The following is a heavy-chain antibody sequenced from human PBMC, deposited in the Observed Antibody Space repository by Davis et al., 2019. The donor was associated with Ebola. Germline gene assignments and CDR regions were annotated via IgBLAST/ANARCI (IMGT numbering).Heavy chain of an antibody. Sequence: PGGSLRLSCVASGFGLVNYTMNWVRQAPGKGLEWVASISSRSTYLHYAASVKGRFTVSRDNAQNSLYLQRNSLRVEDTALYYCARSPKPGPSCSGGNCNYWGQGTPVTVSS. CDR1: GFGLVNYT. CDR2: ISSRSTYL. D-gene: IGHD2-15*01. CDR3: ARSPKPGPSCSGGNCNY. J-gene: IGHJ4*02. V-gene: IGHV3-21*06.